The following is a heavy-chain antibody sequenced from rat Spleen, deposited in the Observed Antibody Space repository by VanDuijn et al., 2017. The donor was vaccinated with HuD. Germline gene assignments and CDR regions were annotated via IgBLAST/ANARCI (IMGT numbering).Heavy chain of an antibody. J-gene: IGHJ2*01. CDR1: GFTFTNYW. CDR3: ARHDPLLLQWDHYFDY. Sequence: EVQLVESGGGLVQPGRSMKLSCVASGFTFTNYWMTCIRQPPGKGLEWVASITNTGGSSYYPDSVKGRFTISRDNAKSTLYLQMNSLRSEDTATYYCARHDPLLLQWDHYFDYWGQGVMVTVSS. V-gene: IGHV5-31*01. CDR2: ITNTGGSS. D-gene: IGHD1-1*01.